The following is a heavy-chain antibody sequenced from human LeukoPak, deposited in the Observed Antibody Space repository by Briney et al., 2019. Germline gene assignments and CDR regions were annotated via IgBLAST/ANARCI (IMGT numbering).Heavy chain of an antibody. D-gene: IGHD2/OR15-2a*01. CDR3: AKAPWVGDYFRIFDY. Sequence: PGRSLTLSCAASGYTFSRHGIHWVRQAPGKGLEWVAVVWYDGRNRDYADSVKGRFTISKDNSNNMVFLQMDRLRAEDTAVYYCAKAPWVGDYFRIFDYWGQGTLVTVSS. J-gene: IGHJ4*02. V-gene: IGHV3-33*06. CDR1: GYTFSRHG. CDR2: VWYDGRNR.